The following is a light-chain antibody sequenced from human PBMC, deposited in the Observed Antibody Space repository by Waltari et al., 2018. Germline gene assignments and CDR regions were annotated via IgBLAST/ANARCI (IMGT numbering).Light chain of an antibody. CDR1: SSDVGGYNS. Sequence: QSALTQPASVSGSPGQSITISCPGTSSDVGGYNSVSLYQQHPGKAPKLMIYDVSNRPSGVSNRFSGSKSGNTASLTISGLQAEDEADYYCSSYTSSSTLVVFGTGTKVTVL. CDR3: SSYTSSSTLVV. CDR2: DVS. V-gene: IGLV2-14*03. J-gene: IGLJ1*01.